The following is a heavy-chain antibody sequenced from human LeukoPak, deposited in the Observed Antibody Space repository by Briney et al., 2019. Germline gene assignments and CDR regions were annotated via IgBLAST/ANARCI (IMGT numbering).Heavy chain of an antibody. CDR1: GFTVSSNY. CDR3: ARDGDSTPDAFDI. Sequence: GGSLRLSCAAPGFTVSSNYMSWVRQAPGKGLEWVSVIYSGGSTYYADSVKGRFTISRDNSKNTLYLQMNSLRAEDTAVYYCARDGDSTPDAFDIWGQGTMVTVSS. D-gene: IGHD4-17*01. J-gene: IGHJ3*02. V-gene: IGHV3-66*01. CDR2: IYSGGST.